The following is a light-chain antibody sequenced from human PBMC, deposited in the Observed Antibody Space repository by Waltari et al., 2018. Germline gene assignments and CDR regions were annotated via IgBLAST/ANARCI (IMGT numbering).Light chain of an antibody. V-gene: IGLV2-14*03. J-gene: IGLJ2*01. CDR3: CSHRSGNTLGV. CDR2: DVA. Sequence: QSALTQPASVSGSPGQSIPISCTGTIYAVGGYNYVSWYQPHPGKAPQLLIYDVATRPSGVSDRFAASKSGNTASLTISGLQAEDEADYYCCSHRSGNTLGVFGGGTKLTVL. CDR1: IYAVGGYNY.